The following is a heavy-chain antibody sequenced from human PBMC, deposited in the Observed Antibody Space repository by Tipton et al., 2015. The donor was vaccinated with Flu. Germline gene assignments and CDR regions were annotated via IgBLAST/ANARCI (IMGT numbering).Heavy chain of an antibody. Sequence: TLSLTCTVSGGSISSYYWSWIRQPAGKGLEWIGRIYTSGSTNYNPSLKSRVAMSVDTSKNQFSLKLSSVTAADTAVYYCARDQQGRGPYMDVWGKGTTVTVSS. CDR2: IYTSGST. CDR1: GGSISSYY. D-gene: IGHD3-10*01. V-gene: IGHV4-4*07. CDR3: ARDQQGRGPYMDV. J-gene: IGHJ6*03.